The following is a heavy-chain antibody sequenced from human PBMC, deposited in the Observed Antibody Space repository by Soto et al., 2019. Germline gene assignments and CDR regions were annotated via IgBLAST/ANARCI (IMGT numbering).Heavy chain of an antibody. Sequence: EVQLLESGGGLVQPGGSLRLSCAASGFTFSSYAMSWVRQAPGKGLEWVSAISGSGGSTYYADSVKGRFTISRDNSKNTLYLQMNSLRAEETAVYYCAKEGLTGAGRGPRRTYYFDYWGQGTLVTVSS. CDR2: ISGSGGST. CDR3: AKEGLTGAGRGPRRTYYFDY. CDR1: GFTFSSYA. J-gene: IGHJ4*02. V-gene: IGHV3-23*01. D-gene: IGHD1-1*01.